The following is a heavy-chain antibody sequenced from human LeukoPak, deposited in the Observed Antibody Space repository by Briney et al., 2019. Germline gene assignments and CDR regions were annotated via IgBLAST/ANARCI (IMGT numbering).Heavy chain of an antibody. V-gene: IGHV1-8*01. Sequence: ASVKVSCKASGYTFTSHDINWVRQATGQGGEWMGWMNPNSDNTGYSQKFQGRLTMTRNTSITTAYMELSSLRSEDTAVYYCARRIYGHTPDYWGQGTLVTVSS. D-gene: IGHD2/OR15-2a*01. CDR1: GYTFTSHD. CDR2: MNPNSDNT. J-gene: IGHJ4*02. CDR3: ARRIYGHTPDY.